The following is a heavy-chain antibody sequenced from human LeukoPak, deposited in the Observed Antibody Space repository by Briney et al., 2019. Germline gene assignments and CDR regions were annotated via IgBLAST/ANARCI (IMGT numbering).Heavy chain of an antibody. D-gene: IGHD4-17*01. CDR3: ARDPSLESDYGVYSAD. CDR1: GFSFYRYS. V-gene: IGHV3-21*01. J-gene: IGHJ4*02. CDR2: ITGRSSYI. Sequence: AGSLRLSCATAGFSFYRYSLIWVRQAPGKGLEWVASITGRSSYIYYADSVKGRFTVSRDNAKKSLYLRMSSLRVEDTAVYYCARDPSLESDYGVYSADWGQGTLVTVAS.